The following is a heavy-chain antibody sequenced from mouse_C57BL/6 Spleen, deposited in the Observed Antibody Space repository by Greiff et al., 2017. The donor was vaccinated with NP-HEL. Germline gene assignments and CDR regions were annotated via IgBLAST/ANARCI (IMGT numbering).Heavy chain of an antibody. CDR3: ARRAPYYGSRVCYFDY. Sequence: EVKLMESGGGLVKPGGSLKLSCAASGFTFSDYGMHWVRQAPGKGLEWVAYISSGSSTIYYADTVKGRFTISRDNAKNTLFLQMTSLRSEDTAMYYCARRAPYYGSRVCYFDYWGQGTTLTVSS. J-gene: IGHJ2*01. D-gene: IGHD1-1*01. V-gene: IGHV5-17*01. CDR1: GFTFSDYG. CDR2: ISSGSSTI.